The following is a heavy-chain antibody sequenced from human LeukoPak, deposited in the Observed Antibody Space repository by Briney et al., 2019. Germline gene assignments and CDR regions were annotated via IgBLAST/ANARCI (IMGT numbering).Heavy chain of an antibody. CDR1: GYTFTELA. J-gene: IGHJ4*02. V-gene: IGHV1-24*01. CDR3: ATQVCRGNSCYSSLDF. CDR2: FDPDAGQT. D-gene: IGHD2-15*01. Sequence: ASVKVSCKVSGYTFTELAMHWVRQAPGKGLEWLGGFDPDAGQTIYGQKFQGRLTMTEDTSTDTAFMDLSRLRSEDTAVYYCATQVCRGNSCYSSLDFWGQGTLVTVSS.